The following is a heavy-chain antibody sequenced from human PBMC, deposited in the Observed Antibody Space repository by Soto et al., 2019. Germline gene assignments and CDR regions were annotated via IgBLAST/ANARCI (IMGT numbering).Heavy chain of an antibody. CDR2: IFYSGST. D-gene: IGHD2-15*01. Sequence: SETLSLTCTVSGGSISSGGYYWSWIRQHPGKGLEWIGYIFYSGSTYYNPSLKSRVTISVDTSKNQFSLKLSSVTAADTAVYYCARDWGCSGGSCYYFDYWGQGTLVTVSS. CDR1: GGSISSGGYY. CDR3: ARDWGCSGGSCYYFDY. J-gene: IGHJ4*02. V-gene: IGHV4-31*03.